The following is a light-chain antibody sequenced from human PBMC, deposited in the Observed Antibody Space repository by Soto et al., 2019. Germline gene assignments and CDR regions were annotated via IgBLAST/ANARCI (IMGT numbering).Light chain of an antibody. CDR3: QQSNDWPPA. CDR1: PSINSK. CDR2: GAS. J-gene: IGKJ4*01. Sequence: DTVMTQSPATLSLAQGARATLSRRASPSINSKLVWYQQKTGQAPRLLIYGASTRATDIPARFRGIVSGTEFTLTIDRLQSEDCAVYYGQQSNDWPPAFCGVTKWDIK. V-gene: IGKV3-15*01.